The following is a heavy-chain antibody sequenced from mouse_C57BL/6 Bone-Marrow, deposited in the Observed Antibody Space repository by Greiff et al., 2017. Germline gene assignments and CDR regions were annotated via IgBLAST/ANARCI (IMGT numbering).Heavy chain of an antibody. CDR1: GYTFTSYG. CDR2: IYPRSGNT. CDR3: ARGGKAWFAY. V-gene: IGHV1-81*01. Sequence: QVQLQQSGAELARPGASVKLSCKASGYTFTSYGISWVKQRTGKGLEWIGEIYPRSGNTYYNEKFKGQATRTAAKSSSTAYMELRSRKSEDSAVYFGARGGKAWFAYWGQGTLVTVSA. D-gene: IGHD1-1*02. J-gene: IGHJ3*01.